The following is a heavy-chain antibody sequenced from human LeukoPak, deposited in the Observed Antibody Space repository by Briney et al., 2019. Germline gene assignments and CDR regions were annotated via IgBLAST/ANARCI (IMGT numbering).Heavy chain of an antibody. V-gene: IGHV4-30-4*07. J-gene: IGHJ4*02. CDR2: IYYSGST. Sequence: PSETLSLTCAVSGGSISSGGYSWSWIRQPPGKGLEWIGYIYYSGSTYYNPSLKSRVTISVDTSKNQFSLKLSSVTAADTAVYYCARGMGRYSGYGYWGQGTLVTVSS. CDR1: GGSISSGGYS. D-gene: IGHD5-12*01. CDR3: ARGMGRYSGYGY.